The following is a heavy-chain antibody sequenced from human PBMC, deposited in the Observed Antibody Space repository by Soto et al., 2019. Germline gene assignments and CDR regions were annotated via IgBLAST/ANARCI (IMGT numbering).Heavy chain of an antibody. CDR1: GFTFSSYW. Sequence: EVHLEESGGGLVHPGGSLRLSCAASGFTFSSYWMNWVRQAPGKGLEWVANIDEDGSEYNDAESVRGRFTISRDNAKNTLYLQMKSLRAADKGVYYCARTGDGHHDFLDYWGQGILVSVSS. V-gene: IGHV3-7*01. J-gene: IGHJ4*02. CDR3: ARTGDGHHDFLDY. CDR2: IDEDGSEY. D-gene: IGHD1-1*01.